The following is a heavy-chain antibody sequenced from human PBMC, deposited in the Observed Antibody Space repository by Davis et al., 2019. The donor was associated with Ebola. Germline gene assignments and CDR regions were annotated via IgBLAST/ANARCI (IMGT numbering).Heavy chain of an antibody. CDR1: GGSISSSSCY. D-gene: IGHD4-11*01. CDR3: ARANYSPYYYYYYGMDV. V-gene: IGHV4-39*07. CDR2: IYYIGST. Sequence: SEPLSLTCTLSGGSISSSSCYWGWIRQPPGTGLAWLVSIYYIGSTYYNPSLKSPLTISVDTSKNPFSLKLSSGTAADTAVYYCARANYSPYYYYYYGMDVWGQGTTVTVSS. J-gene: IGHJ6*02.